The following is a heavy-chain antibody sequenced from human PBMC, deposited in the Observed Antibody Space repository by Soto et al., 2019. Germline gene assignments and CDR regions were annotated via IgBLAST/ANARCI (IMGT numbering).Heavy chain of an antibody. CDR1: GGSVSSGSYY. CDR2: MSHSGGT. D-gene: IGHD1-1*01. V-gene: IGHV4-34*01. J-gene: IGHJ3*02. Sequence: QVQLQQWGAGLLKPSETLSLTCAVYGGSVSSGSYYWSWIRQPPGKGLEWIGEMSHSGGTQFNPSLKSRVTISVETSKHQFSLKMSFVTAAATALYYCARVERGTATTVVDAFDIWGPGTMVTVSS. CDR3: ARVERGTATTVVDAFDI.